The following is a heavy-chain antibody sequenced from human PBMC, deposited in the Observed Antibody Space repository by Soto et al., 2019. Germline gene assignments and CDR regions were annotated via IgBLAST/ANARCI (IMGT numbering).Heavy chain of an antibody. J-gene: IGHJ4*02. D-gene: IGHD3-16*01. Sequence: GGSLRLSCAASGFTFSSYGMHWVRQAPGKGLEWVAVISYDGSNKYYADSVKGRSTISRDNSKNTLYLQMNSLRAEDTAVYYCAKGQGGPRDYWGQGTLVTVSS. V-gene: IGHV3-30*18. CDR2: ISYDGSNK. CDR3: AKGQGGPRDY. CDR1: GFTFSSYG.